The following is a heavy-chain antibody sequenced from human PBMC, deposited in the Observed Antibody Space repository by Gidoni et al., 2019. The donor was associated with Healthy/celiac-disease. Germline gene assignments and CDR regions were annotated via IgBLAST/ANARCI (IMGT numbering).Heavy chain of an antibody. J-gene: IGHJ4*02. CDR1: GGSISSCGYY. V-gene: IGHV4-31*03. Sequence: QVQLQESGPGLVKPSTALSLPCTVSGGSISSCGYYWSWNRKHPGQGVEWIGYFYYSGSTYYNPSLKSRVTISVDTSKNQFSLKLSSVTAADTAAYYCARQINYGDYEGKFDYWGQGTLVTVSS. CDR3: ARQINYGDYEGKFDY. CDR2: FYYSGST. D-gene: IGHD4-17*01.